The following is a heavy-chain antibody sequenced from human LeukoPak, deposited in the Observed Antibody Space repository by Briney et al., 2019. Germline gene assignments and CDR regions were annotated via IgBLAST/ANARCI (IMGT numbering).Heavy chain of an antibody. CDR2: IYYSGSS. D-gene: IGHD3-22*01. CDR3: ARDRNYYDSSFQH. V-gene: IGHV4-59*01. CDR1: GGSISSYY. J-gene: IGHJ1*01. Sequence: SETLSLTCSVSGGSISSYYWSWIRQPPGKGLEWIGYIYYSGSSNYNPSLKSRVTISLDTSRNQFSLKLRSVTAADTAVYYCARDRNYYDSSFQHWGQGTLVTVSS.